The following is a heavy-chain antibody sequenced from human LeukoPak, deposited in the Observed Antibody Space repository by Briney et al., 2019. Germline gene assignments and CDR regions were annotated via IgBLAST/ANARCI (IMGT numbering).Heavy chain of an antibody. CDR3: ARGSVEYSSGWNPRDGYF. J-gene: IGHJ4*02. CDR2: INPNSGGT. CDR1: GYTFTGYY. V-gene: IGHV1-2*02. Sequence: ASVKVSCKASGYTFTGYYMHWVRQAPGQGLEWMGWINPNSGGTNYAQKFKGRVTMTRDTSISTAYMELSRLRSDDTAVYYCARGSVEYSSGWNPRDGYFWGQGTLVTVSS. D-gene: IGHD6-19*01.